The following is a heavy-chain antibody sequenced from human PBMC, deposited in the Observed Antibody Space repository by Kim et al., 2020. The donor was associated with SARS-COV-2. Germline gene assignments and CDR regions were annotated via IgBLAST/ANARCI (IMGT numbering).Heavy chain of an antibody. D-gene: IGHD6-19*01. CDR3: ARKSDVAGNDY. Sequence: GGSLRLSCAASGFTFSSYEMNWVRQAPGKGLEWVSYISPSGSTIKYADSVKGRFTLSRDNAKNSLYLQMNSLRAEDTAVYYCARKSDVAGNDYWGQGTLVTVSS. CDR1: GFTFSSYE. V-gene: IGHV3-48*03. CDR2: ISPSGSTI. J-gene: IGHJ4*02.